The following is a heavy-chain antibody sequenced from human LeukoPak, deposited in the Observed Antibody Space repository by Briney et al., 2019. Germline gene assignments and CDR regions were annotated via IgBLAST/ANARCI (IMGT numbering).Heavy chain of an antibody. D-gene: IGHD2-2*02. J-gene: IGHJ5*02. Sequence: SETLSLTCAVYGGSFSGYYWSWLRQPPGKERDWIGEINHRGSSNYNPSLKSRVTISVDTSKNKFSMKLSSVTVADTAVNYCARDISPEYQLIYMDWFDPWGQGTLVTVSS. CDR2: INHRGSS. CDR3: ARDISPEYQLIYMDWFDP. V-gene: IGHV4-34*01. CDR1: GGSFSGYY.